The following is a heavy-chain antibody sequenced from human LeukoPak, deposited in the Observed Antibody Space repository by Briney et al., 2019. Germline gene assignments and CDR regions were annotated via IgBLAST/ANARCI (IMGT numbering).Heavy chain of an antibody. D-gene: IGHD3-3*01. CDR2: INPNSGDT. CDR3: ARDGTFGVISMPSDY. Sequence: AASVKVSCKASGCTFTGYYMHWLRQAPGQGLEWMGWINPNSGDTNYAQEFQGRVTMTMDTSISTAYMELTWLRSDDTAVYYCARDGTFGVISMPSDYWGQGTLVTVSS. V-gene: IGHV1-2*02. J-gene: IGHJ4*02. CDR1: GCTFTGYY.